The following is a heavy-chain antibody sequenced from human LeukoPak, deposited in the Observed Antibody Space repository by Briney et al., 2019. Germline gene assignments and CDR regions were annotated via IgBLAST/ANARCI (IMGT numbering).Heavy chain of an antibody. CDR3: TRPRSGTPFDY. J-gene: IGHJ4*02. CDR2: IRSKANSYAT. V-gene: IGHV3-73*01. D-gene: IGHD3-10*01. CDR1: GFTFSGSA. Sequence: GGSLRLSCAASGFTFSGSAMHWVRQASGKGLEWVGRIRSKANSYATAYAASVKGRFTISRDDSKNSAYLQMNSLKTEDTAVYYCTRPRSGTPFDYWGQGTLVTVSS.